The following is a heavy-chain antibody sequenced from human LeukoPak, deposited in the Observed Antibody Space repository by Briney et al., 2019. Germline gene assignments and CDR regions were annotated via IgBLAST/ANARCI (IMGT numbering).Heavy chain of an antibody. D-gene: IGHD6-19*01. Sequence: GGSLRPSCAASGFTFSSYAMHWVRQAPGKGLEWVAVITYDGSNKYYADPVKGRFTISRDNSKNTLYLRMNSLRAEDTAVYYCAREGVAVAGCFDYWGQGTLVTVSS. J-gene: IGHJ4*02. CDR3: AREGVAVAGCFDY. V-gene: IGHV3-30*04. CDR2: ITYDGSNK. CDR1: GFTFSSYA.